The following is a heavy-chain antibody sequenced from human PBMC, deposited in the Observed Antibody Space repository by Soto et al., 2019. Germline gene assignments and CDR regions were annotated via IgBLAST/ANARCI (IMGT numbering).Heavy chain of an antibody. J-gene: IGHJ3*02. CDR2: VCWNSGSI. V-gene: IGHV3-9*01. CDR3: AKDIGAAAGSTTRDDAFDI. D-gene: IGHD6-13*01. Sequence: PGGSLRLSCAASGFTFDDYAMHWVRQAPGKGLEWVSGVCWNSGSIGYADSVKGRFTISRDNAKNSLYLQMNSLRAEDTALYYCAKDIGAAAGSTTRDDAFDIWGQGTMVTVSS. CDR1: GFTFDDYA.